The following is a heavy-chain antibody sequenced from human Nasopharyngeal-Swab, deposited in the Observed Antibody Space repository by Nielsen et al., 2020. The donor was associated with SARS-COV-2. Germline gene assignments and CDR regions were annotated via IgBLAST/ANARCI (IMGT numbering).Heavy chain of an antibody. CDR1: GFTFSSYW. CDR2: IKQDGSEK. D-gene: IGHD1-26*01. CDR3: AKFVEGGSYGYYFDY. Sequence: GGSLRLSCAASGFTFSSYWMSWVRQAPGKGLEWVANIKQDGSEKYYVDSVKGRFTISRDNAKNSLYLQMNSLRAEDTALYYCAKFVEGGSYGYYFDYWGQGTLVTVSS. J-gene: IGHJ4*02. V-gene: IGHV3-7*03.